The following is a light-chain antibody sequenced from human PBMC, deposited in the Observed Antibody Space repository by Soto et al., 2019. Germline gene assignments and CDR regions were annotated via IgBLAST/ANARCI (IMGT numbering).Light chain of an antibody. CDR2: DNN. V-gene: IGLV1-51*01. CDR3: GTCDSSLSVYVV. J-gene: IGLJ2*01. Sequence: QSVLTQPPSVSAAPGQKVTISCSGSSSNIGNNYVSWYQQLPGTAPKLLIYDNNKRPSGIPDRFSGSKSGTSATLGITGLQTGDEADYYCGTCDSSLSVYVVFGGGTKLTVL. CDR1: SSNIGNNY.